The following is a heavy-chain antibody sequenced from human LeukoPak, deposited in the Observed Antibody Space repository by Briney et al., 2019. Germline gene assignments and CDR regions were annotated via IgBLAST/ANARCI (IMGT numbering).Heavy chain of an antibody. CDR1: GFTFGDYA. Sequence: GGSLRLSCTASGFTFGDYAMSWFRQAPGKGLEWVGFIRSKAYGGTTEYAASVKGRFTISRDDSKSIAYLQMNSLKTEDTAVYYCTRGPEGPSMVRGVIITRVDYWGQGTLVTVSS. CDR2: IRSKAYGGTT. V-gene: IGHV3-49*03. D-gene: IGHD3-10*01. CDR3: TRGPEGPSMVRGVIITRVDY. J-gene: IGHJ4*02.